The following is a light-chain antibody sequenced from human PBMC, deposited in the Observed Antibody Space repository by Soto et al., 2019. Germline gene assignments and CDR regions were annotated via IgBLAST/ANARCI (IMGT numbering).Light chain of an antibody. CDR3: QQYTTSPFA. V-gene: IGKV3-20*01. CDR2: GAS. Sequence: EIVLTQSPGTLSLSPGERATLYCRASQSVGSNYLAWYQQKPGQAPRVLIYGASSRSTGIPDRFSGSGSGADFTHTISRLEPEDFAGYYCQQYTTSPFAFGPGTKVD. J-gene: IGKJ3*01. CDR1: QSVGSNY.